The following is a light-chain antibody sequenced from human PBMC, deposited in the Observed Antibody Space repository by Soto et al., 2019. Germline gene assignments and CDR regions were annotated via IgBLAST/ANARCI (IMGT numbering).Light chain of an antibody. Sequence: DIQLTQSPSSLSASVGDRVTITCRASQSISDYLNWYQQKPGKAPQPLIYAASTLQSGVPSRFSGSASETDFTLTISSLQPGDFATYYCQQSFITPWTFGQGTKVEI. J-gene: IGKJ1*01. CDR3: QQSFITPWT. V-gene: IGKV1-39*01. CDR1: QSISDY. CDR2: AAS.